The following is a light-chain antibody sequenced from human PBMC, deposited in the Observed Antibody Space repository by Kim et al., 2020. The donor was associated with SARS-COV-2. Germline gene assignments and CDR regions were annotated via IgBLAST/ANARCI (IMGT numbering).Light chain of an antibody. Sequence: ATQMTQSPSSLSASVGDRVTITCRASQYIRNELGWYQQKPGKAPKLLIYAASILQSGVPSRFSGSGSGTDFTLTISGLQPEDCATYYCLQDYSYPRTFGQGTNWRS. CDR2: AAS. CDR3: LQDYSYPRT. J-gene: IGKJ2*01. CDR1: QYIRNE. V-gene: IGKV1-6*01.